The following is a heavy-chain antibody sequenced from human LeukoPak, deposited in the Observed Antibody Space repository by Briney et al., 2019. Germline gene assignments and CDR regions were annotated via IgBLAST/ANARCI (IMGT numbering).Heavy chain of an antibody. J-gene: IGHJ5*02. CDR3: ARGRYCSGGSCFESWFDP. Sequence: SVKVSCKASGGTFSCYVISWVRQAPGQGLEWMGGIIPILGTANYAQKFQGRVTITTDESTTTAYMELSSLRSEDTAVYYCARGRYCSGGSCFESWFDPWGQGTLVTVSS. CDR2: IIPILGTA. CDR1: GGTFSCYV. D-gene: IGHD2-15*01. V-gene: IGHV1-69*05.